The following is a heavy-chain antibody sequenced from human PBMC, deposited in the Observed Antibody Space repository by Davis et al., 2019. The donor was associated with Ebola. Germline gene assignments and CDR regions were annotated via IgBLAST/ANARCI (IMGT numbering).Heavy chain of an antibody. CDR2: IRSKANSYAT. D-gene: IGHD7-27*01. CDR3: TSTLGGMDV. V-gene: IGHV3-73*01. J-gene: IGHJ6*02. CDR1: GFTFSGPA. Sequence: GGSLRPSCPPSGFTFSGPAMHWVRQVSGKGLGWVGRIRSKANSYATAYAASVKGRFTISRDDSKNTAYLQMNSLKTEDTAVYYCTSTLGGMDVWGQGTTVTVSS.